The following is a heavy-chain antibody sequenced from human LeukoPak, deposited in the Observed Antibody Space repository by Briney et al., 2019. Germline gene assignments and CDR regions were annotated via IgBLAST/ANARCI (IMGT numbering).Heavy chain of an antibody. CDR1: GFSVNNNY. CDR3: ARDYYYDSSGYSYYFDY. V-gene: IGHV3-66*03. Sequence: GGSLRLSCAASGFSVNNNYVDWVRQAPGKGLEWVSSMDNFANKYYADSVQGRFTISRDSSRNTVFLQMDSLRAEDTAVYYCARDYYYDSSGYSYYFDYWGQGTLVTVSS. J-gene: IGHJ4*02. CDR2: MDNFANK. D-gene: IGHD3-22*01.